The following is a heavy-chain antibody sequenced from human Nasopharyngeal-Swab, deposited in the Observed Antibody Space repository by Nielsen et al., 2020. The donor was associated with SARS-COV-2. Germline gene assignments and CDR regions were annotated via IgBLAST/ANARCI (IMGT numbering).Heavy chain of an antibody. D-gene: IGHD5-18*01. J-gene: IGHJ2*01. CDR3: AKEGVTAMEPYWYFDL. Sequence: GGSLRLSCAASGFTFSSYAMSWVRQAPGKGLEWVSAISGSGGSTYYADSVKGRFTISRDNSKNTLYLQMNSLRAEDTAAYYCAKEGVTAMEPYWYFDLWGRGTLVTVSS. CDR1: GFTFSSYA. CDR2: ISGSGGST. V-gene: IGHV3-23*01.